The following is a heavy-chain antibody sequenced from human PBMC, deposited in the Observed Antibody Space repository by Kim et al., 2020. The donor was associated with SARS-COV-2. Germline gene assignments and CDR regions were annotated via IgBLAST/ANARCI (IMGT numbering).Heavy chain of an antibody. J-gene: IGHJ4*02. CDR3: AKDMGGDYGDYGYYFDY. D-gene: IGHD4-17*01. V-gene: IGHV3-30*18. Sequence: GGSLRLSCAASGFTFSSYGMHWVRQAPGKGLEWVAVISYDGSNKYYADSVKGRFTISRDNSKNTLYLQMNSLRAEDTAVYYCAKDMGGDYGDYGYYFDYWGQGTLVTVSS. CDR1: GFTFSSYG. CDR2: ISYDGSNK.